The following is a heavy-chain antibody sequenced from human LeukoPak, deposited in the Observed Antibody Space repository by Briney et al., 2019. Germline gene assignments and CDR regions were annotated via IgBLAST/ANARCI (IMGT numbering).Heavy chain of an antibody. V-gene: IGHV3-74*01. CDR3: AREAEGRFLERSIEQAG. D-gene: IGHD3-3*01. J-gene: IGHJ4*02. CDR1: GFTFSSYW. Sequence: GGSLRLSCAASGFTFSSYWMHWVRQAPGKGLMWVSRLNSDGSSTSYADSVKGRFTISRDNAKNTLYLQMNSLRAEDTAVYYCAREAEGRFLERSIEQAGGGQGTLVTVSS. CDR2: LNSDGSST.